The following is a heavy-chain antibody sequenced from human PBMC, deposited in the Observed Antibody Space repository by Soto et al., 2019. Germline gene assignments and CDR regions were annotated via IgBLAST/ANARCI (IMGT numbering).Heavy chain of an antibody. J-gene: IGHJ6*02. CDR2: ISYDGNNK. V-gene: IGHV3-30-3*01. CDR1: GFTFSSYA. CDR3: ARDLLGAFGTGYYNVIKEGYYYYGMDV. Sequence: QVQLVESGGGVVQPGRSLRLSCAASGFTFSSYAMHWVRQAPGKGLEWVAVISYDGNNKYYADSVKGRFTISRDNSKNTLYLQMNSLRAEDTAVYYCARDLLGAFGTGYYNVIKEGYYYYGMDVWGQGTTVTVSS. D-gene: IGHD3-9*01.